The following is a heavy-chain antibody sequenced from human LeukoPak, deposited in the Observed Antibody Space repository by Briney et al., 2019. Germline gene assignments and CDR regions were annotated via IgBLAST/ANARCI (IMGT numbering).Heavy chain of an antibody. V-gene: IGHV4-39*01. CDR3: ARYRSQGLLEWLLFFDY. Sequence: SETLSLTCTVSGGSISSIGYYWDWIRQSPGKGLEWIGSIYYSATTYYNPSLKSRVTVSVDTSKNQFSLKLTSVTAADTAVYYCARYRSQGLLEWLLFFDYWGQGALVTVSS. J-gene: IGHJ4*02. CDR2: IYYSATT. D-gene: IGHD3-3*01. CDR1: GGSISSIGYY.